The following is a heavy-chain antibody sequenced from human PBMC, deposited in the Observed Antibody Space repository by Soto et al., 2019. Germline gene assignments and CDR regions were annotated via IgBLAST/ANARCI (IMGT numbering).Heavy chain of an antibody. J-gene: IGHJ4*02. Sequence: WASVKVSCKASGYTFTSYAMHWVRQAPGQRLEWMGWINAGNGNTKYSQKFQGRVTITRDTSASTAYMELSSLRSEDTAVYYCARPIHSLKQWRWYATLRDWGQGTLVTVSS. CDR3: ARPIHSLKQWRWYATLRD. CDR2: INAGNGNT. V-gene: IGHV1-3*01. CDR1: GYTFTSYA. D-gene: IGHD6-19*01.